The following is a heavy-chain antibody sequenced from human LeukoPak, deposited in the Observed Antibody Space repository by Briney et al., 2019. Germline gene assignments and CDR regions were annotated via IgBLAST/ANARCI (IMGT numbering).Heavy chain of an antibody. Sequence: GASVKVSCKASGYTFTSYYIHWVRQAPGQGLEWMGIINPGGGSTSYAQKFQGRVTMTRGTPTSTVYMELSSLRSEDTAVYYCARGLIQNDYWGQGTLVTVSS. J-gene: IGHJ4*02. D-gene: IGHD5-18*01. CDR3: ARGLIQNDY. V-gene: IGHV1-46*01. CDR2: INPGGGST. CDR1: GYTFTSYY.